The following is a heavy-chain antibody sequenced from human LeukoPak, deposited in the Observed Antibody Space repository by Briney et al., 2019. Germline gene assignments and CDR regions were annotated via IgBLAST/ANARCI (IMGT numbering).Heavy chain of an antibody. D-gene: IGHD3-10*01. J-gene: IGHJ3*02. CDR2: INHSGST. CDR1: GGSFSGYY. V-gene: IGHV4-34*01. CDR3: ARPPYRYGSESYDAFDI. Sequence: SETLSLTCAVYGGSFSGYYWSWIRQPPGKGLEWIGEINHSGSTNYNPSLKSRVTISVDTSKNQFSLKLSSVTAADTAVYYCARPPYRYGSESYDAFDIWGQGTMVTVSS.